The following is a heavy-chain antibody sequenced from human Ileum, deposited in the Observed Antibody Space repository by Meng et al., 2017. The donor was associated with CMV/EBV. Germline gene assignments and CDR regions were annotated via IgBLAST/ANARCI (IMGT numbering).Heavy chain of an antibody. J-gene: IGHJ4*02. CDR1: GVTISNYY. CDR3: ARAAARGVPVDY. Sequence: QVPLQGSGPGLVKPSETLSLTCRFSGVTISNYYWTWIRQTAGKGLEFIGRVSTGGIEYNPSLMSRVTMSLDTSRNQLSLNLNSVTAADTAVYYCARAAARGVPVDYWGQGILVTVSS. D-gene: IGHD3-10*01. V-gene: IGHV4-4*07. CDR2: VSTGGI.